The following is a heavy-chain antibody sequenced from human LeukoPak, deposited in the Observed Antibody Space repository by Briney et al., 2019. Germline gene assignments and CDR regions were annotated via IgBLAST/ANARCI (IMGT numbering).Heavy chain of an antibody. CDR2: IYYSGST. CDR1: GGSISPYY. CDR3: ARFLTTVTTVGIANYFDY. V-gene: IGHV4-59*08. D-gene: IGHD4-17*01. Sequence: PSETLSLTCTVSGGSISPYYWSWIRQPPGKGLEWIGYIYYSGSTKYNPSLKSRVTISVDTSKNPFSLKRSSVTAADTAIYYCARFLTTVTTVGIANYFDYWGQGTLVTVSS. J-gene: IGHJ4*02.